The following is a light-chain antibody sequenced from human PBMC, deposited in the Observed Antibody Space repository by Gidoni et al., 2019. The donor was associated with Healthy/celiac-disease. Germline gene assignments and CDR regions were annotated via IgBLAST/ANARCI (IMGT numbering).Light chain of an antibody. CDR2: DAS. CDR1: QSVSSY. V-gene: IGKV3-11*01. J-gene: IGKJ2*01. Sequence: EMVLTQSPATLSLSPGERATLSCRASQSVSSYLAWYQQKPGQAPRLLIYDASNRATGIPARFSGSGSGTDFTLTISSLEPEDFAVYYCQQRSNWPPYTFXQXTKIEIK. CDR3: QQRSNWPPYT.